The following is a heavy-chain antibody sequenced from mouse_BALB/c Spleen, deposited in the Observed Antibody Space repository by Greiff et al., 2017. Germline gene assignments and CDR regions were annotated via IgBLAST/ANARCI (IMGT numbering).Heavy chain of an antibody. D-gene: IGHD1-1*02. J-gene: IGHJ2*01. CDR1: GYTFTSYY. Sequence: VQLQQPGAELVKPGASVKLSCKASGYTFTSYYMYWVKQRPGQGLEWIGGINPSNGGTNFNEKFKSKATLTVDKSSSTAYMQLSSLTSEDSAVYYCTRLVGRGYYFDYWGQGTTLTVSS. CDR3: TRLVGRGYYFDY. CDR2: INPSNGGT. V-gene: IGHV1S81*02.